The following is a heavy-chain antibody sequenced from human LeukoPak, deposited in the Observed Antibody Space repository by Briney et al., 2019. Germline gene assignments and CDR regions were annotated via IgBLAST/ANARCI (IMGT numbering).Heavy chain of an antibody. J-gene: IGHJ5*02. CDR1: GGSISSGSYY. Sequence: SETLSLTCTVSGGSISSGSYYWSWIRQPAGKGLEWIGRIYTSGSTNYNPSLKSRVTISVDTSKNQFSLKLSSVTAADTAVYYCAVRSGWYGGWFDPWGQGTLVTVSS. D-gene: IGHD6-19*01. CDR3: AVRSGWYGGWFDP. CDR2: IYTSGST. V-gene: IGHV4-61*02.